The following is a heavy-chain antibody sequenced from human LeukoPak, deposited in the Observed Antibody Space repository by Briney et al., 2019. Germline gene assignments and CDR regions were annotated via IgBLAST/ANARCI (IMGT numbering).Heavy chain of an antibody. V-gene: IGHV3-21*01. CDR1: GFTSSSNS. D-gene: IGHD1-26*01. J-gene: IGHJ6*03. CDR2: ISIGSSYI. Sequence: SGGSLRLSCAASGFTSSSNSRNGGRQAPGKGLGGVSSISIGSSYIYYADSVKGRFTISRDNAKNSLYLQMNSLRAEDTAVYYCATLIVGATNYYYYMDVWGKGTTVTVSS. CDR3: ATLIVGATNYYYYMDV.